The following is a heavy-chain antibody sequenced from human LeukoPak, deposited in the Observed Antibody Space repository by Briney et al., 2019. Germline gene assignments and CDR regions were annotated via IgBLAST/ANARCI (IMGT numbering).Heavy chain of an antibody. V-gene: IGHV1-18*01. Sequence: GASVKVSCKASGYTFTSYGISWVRQAPGQGLEWMGWISAYNGNTNYAQKLQGRVTMTTDTSTSTAYMELRSLRSDDTAVYYCAREVDGYGIITVDYWGQGTLVTVSS. CDR2: ISAYNGNT. J-gene: IGHJ4*02. CDR1: GYTFTSYG. CDR3: AREVDGYGIITVDY. D-gene: IGHD5-18*01.